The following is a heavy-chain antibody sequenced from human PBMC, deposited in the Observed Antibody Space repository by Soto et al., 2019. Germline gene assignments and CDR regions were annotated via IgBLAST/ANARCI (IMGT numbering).Heavy chain of an antibody. CDR1: GFTFSSYA. J-gene: IGHJ4*02. CDR2: ISGSGGST. CDR3: ARHPPYRPFDF. V-gene: IGHV3-23*01. D-gene: IGHD3-16*02. Sequence: PGGSLRLSCAASGFTFSSYAMHWVRQAPGKGLEWVSAISGSGGSTYYADSVKGRFTISRDNSKNQFSLRLTSVTAADTAVYFCARHPPYRPFDFWGQGTLVTVSS.